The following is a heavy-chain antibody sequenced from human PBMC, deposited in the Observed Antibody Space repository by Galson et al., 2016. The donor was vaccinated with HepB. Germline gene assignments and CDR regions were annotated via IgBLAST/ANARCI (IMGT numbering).Heavy chain of an antibody. D-gene: IGHD1-14*01. Sequence: SLRLSCAASGFTFSSDAMSWVRQAPEKGLEWVSGISASGAGTYYADSVKGRFTISRDNSKDTLYLEMNSLRDGDTAFYYCAKDTAPGHTYGYFDYWGQGTLVTVSS. CDR2: ISASGAGT. J-gene: IGHJ4*02. V-gene: IGHV3-23*01. CDR1: GFTFSSDA. CDR3: AKDTAPGHTYGYFDY.